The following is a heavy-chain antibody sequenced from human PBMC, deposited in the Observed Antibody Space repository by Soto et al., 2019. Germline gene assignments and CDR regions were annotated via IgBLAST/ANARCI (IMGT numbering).Heavy chain of an antibody. D-gene: IGHD4-17*01. V-gene: IGHV4-39*01. CDR1: GGSISSSSYY. CDR3: ATRGGHYGDYVY. J-gene: IGHJ4*02. Sequence: SETLSLTCTVSGGSISSSSYYWGWIRQPPGKGLEWIGSIYYSGSTYYNPSLKSRVTISVDTSKNQFSLKLSSVTAADTAVYYCATRGGHYGDYVYWGQGTLVTVAS. CDR2: IYYSGST.